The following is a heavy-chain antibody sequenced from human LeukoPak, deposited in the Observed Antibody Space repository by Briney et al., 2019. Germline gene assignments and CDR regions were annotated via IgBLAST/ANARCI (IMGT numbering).Heavy chain of an antibody. CDR1: GFTFSSYS. CDR2: ISSSSSYI. Sequence: GGSLRLSCAASGFTFSSYSMNWVRQAPGKGLEGVSSISSSSSYIYYADSVKGRFTISRDNAKNSLYLQMNSLRAEDTAVYYCASDIVATIGPSYYYYYGMDVWGQGTTVTVSS. J-gene: IGHJ6*02. V-gene: IGHV3-21*01. D-gene: IGHD5-12*01. CDR3: ASDIVATIGPSYYYYYGMDV.